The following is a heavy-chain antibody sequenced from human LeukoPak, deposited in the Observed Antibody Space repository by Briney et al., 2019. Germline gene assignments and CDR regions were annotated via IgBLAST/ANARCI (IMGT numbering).Heavy chain of an antibody. CDR2: ISSSSSYI. Sequence: PGGSLRLSCAASGFTFSSYSMNWVRQAPGKGLEWVSSISSSSSYIYYADSVKGRFTISRDNAKNSLYLQMNSLRAEDTAVYYCARDITMIVVVPSYFDYWGQGTLVTVSS. V-gene: IGHV3-21*01. D-gene: IGHD3-22*01. CDR3: ARDITMIVVVPSYFDY. J-gene: IGHJ4*02. CDR1: GFTFSSYS.